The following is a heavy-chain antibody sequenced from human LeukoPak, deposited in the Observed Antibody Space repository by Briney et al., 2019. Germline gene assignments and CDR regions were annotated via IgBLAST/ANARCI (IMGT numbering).Heavy chain of an antibody. V-gene: IGHV4-59*01. CDR2: IYYSGST. D-gene: IGHD2-2*03. CDR1: GGSINSCY. Sequence: SETLSLTCTVSGGSINSCYWSWIRQPPGKGLEWIGYIYYSGSTNYNPSLKSRVTISVDTSKNQFSLRLSSVTAADTAVYYCARDVDTVLVDWGQGTLVTVSS. J-gene: IGHJ4*02. CDR3: ARDVDTVLVD.